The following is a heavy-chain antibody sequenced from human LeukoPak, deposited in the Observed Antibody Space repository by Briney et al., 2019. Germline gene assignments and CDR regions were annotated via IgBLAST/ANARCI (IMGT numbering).Heavy chain of an antibody. CDR2: ISYDGSNK. V-gene: IGHV3-30*18. J-gene: IGHJ4*02. Sequence: QTGGSLRLSCAASGFTFSSYGMHWVRQAPGKGLEWVAVISYDGSNKYYADSVKGRFTTSRDNSKNTLYLQMNSLRAEDTAVYYCAKDRVGATTEFDYWGQGTLVTVSS. D-gene: IGHD1-26*01. CDR1: GFTFSSYG. CDR3: AKDRVGATTEFDY.